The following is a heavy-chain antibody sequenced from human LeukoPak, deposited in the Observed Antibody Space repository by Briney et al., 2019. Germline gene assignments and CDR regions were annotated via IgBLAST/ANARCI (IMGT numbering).Heavy chain of an antibody. Sequence: GGSLRLSCAASGFTFSSYWMSWVRQAPGKGLEWVANIKQDGSEKYYVDSVKGRFTISRDNAKNSLYLQMNSLRAEDTAVYYCERAMYYYDSSGYYRRYYYYYMDVWGKGTTVTISS. D-gene: IGHD3-22*01. V-gene: IGHV3-7*01. CDR1: GFTFSSYW. CDR3: ERAMYYYDSSGYYRRYYYYYMDV. J-gene: IGHJ6*03. CDR2: IKQDGSEK.